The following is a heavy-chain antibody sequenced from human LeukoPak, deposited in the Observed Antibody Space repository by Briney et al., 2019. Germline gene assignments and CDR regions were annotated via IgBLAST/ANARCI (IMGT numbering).Heavy chain of an antibody. D-gene: IGHD3-10*01. Sequence: RGESLKISCKGSGYSFTSYWIGWVRQVPGKGLEWMGIIYPGDSDTRYSPSFQGQVTISADKSISTAYLQWSSLKASDTAMYYCARLGYYYCYYYYMDVWGKGTTVTVSS. J-gene: IGHJ6*03. V-gene: IGHV5-51*01. CDR1: GYSFTSYW. CDR3: ARLGYYYCYYYYMDV. CDR2: IYPGDSDT.